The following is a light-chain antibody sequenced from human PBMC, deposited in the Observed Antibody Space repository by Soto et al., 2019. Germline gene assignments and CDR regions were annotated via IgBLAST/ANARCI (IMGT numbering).Light chain of an antibody. Sequence: QAVVTQPLSASGTPGQRVTISCSGSSSNIGQNTVNWYQQFPGTAPKLLIHSNNQRPSGVPDRFSGSKSGTSASLVISGLQSEDDADYHCATWDDSLNGWVFGGGTKVTVL. CDR2: SNN. J-gene: IGLJ3*02. CDR1: SSNIGQNT. V-gene: IGLV1-44*01. CDR3: ATWDDSLNGWV.